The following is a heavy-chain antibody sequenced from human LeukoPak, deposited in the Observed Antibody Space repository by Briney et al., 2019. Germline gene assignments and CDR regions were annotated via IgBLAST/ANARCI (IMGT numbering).Heavy chain of an antibody. Sequence: PSETLSLTCTVSGGSISSGGYYWSWIRQHPGKGLEWIGYIYYSGSTYYNPSLKSRVTISVDTSKNQFSLKLSSVTAADTAVYYCARAIAVAGTRFDYWGQGTLVTVSS. D-gene: IGHD6-19*01. CDR3: ARAIAVAGTRFDY. V-gene: IGHV4-31*03. J-gene: IGHJ4*02. CDR1: GGSISSGGYY. CDR2: IYYSGST.